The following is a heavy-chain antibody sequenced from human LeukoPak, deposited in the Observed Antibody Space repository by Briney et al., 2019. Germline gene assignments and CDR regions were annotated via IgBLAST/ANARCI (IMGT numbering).Heavy chain of an antibody. CDR1: GFTFSSYA. CDR2: IIGSGRDT. Sequence: PGGSLRLSCAASGFTFSSYAMNWVRQAPGKRLEWVASIIGSGRDTYYADSVKGRITISRDNSKNTVYLQMNSLRAEDTAVYYCARRRYSGSSQHFDYWGQGTLVTVSS. CDR3: ARRRYSGSSQHFDY. D-gene: IGHD1-26*01. J-gene: IGHJ4*02. V-gene: IGHV3-23*01.